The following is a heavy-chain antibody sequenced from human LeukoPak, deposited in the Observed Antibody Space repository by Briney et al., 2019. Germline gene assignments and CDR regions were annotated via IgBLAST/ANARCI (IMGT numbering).Heavy chain of an antibody. V-gene: IGHV3-30-3*01. CDR1: GFTFSLYA. CDR3: ARDPGDFYFDH. CDR2: ISFDGSNK. J-gene: IGHJ4*02. Sequence: GGPLRLSCAASGFTFSLYAMHWVRQAPGKGLEWVAVISFDGSNKYYIDSVEGRFTISRDNSKNTLYLQMNSLRAEDTAVYYCARDPGDFYFDHWGQGTLVTVSS. D-gene: IGHD4-17*01.